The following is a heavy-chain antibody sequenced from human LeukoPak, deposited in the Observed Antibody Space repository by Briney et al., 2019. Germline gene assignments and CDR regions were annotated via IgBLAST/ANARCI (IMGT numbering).Heavy chain of an antibody. J-gene: IGHJ4*02. D-gene: IGHD6-19*01. CDR3: ARKNVGYRSGQLDY. CDR2: IYYSGST. Sequence: SETLSLTCTVSGGSISSSSYYWGWIRQPPGKGLEWIGSIYYSGSTYYNPSLKSRVTISVDTSKNQFSLKLSSVTAADTAVYYCARKNVGYRSGQLDYWGQGTLVTVSS. V-gene: IGHV4-39*07. CDR1: GGSISSSSYY.